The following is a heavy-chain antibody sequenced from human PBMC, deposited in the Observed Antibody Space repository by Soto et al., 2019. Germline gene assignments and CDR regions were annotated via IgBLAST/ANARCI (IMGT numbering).Heavy chain of an antibody. CDR3: ARLSAGYSNPLHFDY. Sequence: GESLKISCKGSGYSFTTKWVAWVRQMPGKGLEWMGMIYPGDSDIRYGPSFEGLVTISADRSTSTAYLLWNTLKTSDTAMYYCARLSAGYSNPLHFDYWGQGSQVTVSS. J-gene: IGHJ4*02. V-gene: IGHV5-51*01. D-gene: IGHD5-18*01. CDR1: GYSFTTKW. CDR2: IYPGDSDI.